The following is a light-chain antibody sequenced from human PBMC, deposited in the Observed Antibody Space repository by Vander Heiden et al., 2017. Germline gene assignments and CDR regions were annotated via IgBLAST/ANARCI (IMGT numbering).Light chain of an antibody. Sequence: EIVLTQSPATLSLSPGERATLSCRASQSVSSYLAWYQQKPGQAPRLLIYDASNRATGIPARFSGSGSGTDFTLTISSLEPEDFAVYDCQQRSNWTPMRTFGGGTKVEIK. CDR1: QSVSSY. V-gene: IGKV3-11*01. CDR3: QQRSNWTPMRT. J-gene: IGKJ4*02. CDR2: DAS.